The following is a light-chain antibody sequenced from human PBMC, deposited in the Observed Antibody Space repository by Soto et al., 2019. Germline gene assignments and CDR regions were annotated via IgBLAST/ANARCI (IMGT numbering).Light chain of an antibody. V-gene: IGKV3D-20*02. CDR2: GAS. CDR3: QQRSNWPRT. Sequence: EIVLTQSPGTLSLAPGERATLSCRTSQSVSSIYLAWYQQKAGQAPRLLIYGASSRATDIPDRFSGSGSGTDFTLTISSLEPEDFAVYYCQQRSNWPRTFGQGTKVDIK. CDR1: QSVSSIY. J-gene: IGKJ1*01.